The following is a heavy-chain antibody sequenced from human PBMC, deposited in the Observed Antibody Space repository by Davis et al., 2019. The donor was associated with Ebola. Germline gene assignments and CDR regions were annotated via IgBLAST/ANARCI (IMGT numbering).Heavy chain of an antibody. J-gene: IGHJ4*02. CDR2: IKWHGGST. D-gene: IGHD6-13*01. Sequence: GGSLRLSCTGSGFVFDAHAVPWARPARGKGLEWVSGIKWHGGSTGYADSVKGRFTISRDNAKNSLYLQMNSLRAEDTALYHCARDRGSSWPFDYWGQGTLVTVSS. CDR3: ARDRGSSWPFDY. V-gene: IGHV3-20*01. CDR1: GFVFDAHA.